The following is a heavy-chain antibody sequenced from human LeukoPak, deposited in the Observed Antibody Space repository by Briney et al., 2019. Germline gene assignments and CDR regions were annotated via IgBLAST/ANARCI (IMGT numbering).Heavy chain of an antibody. CDR1: GFTFSSYS. CDR2: ISSSSSYI. V-gene: IGHV3-21*01. J-gene: IGHJ6*02. CDR3: ARANRATIRFPYYYYGMDV. Sequence: PGGSLRLSCAASGFTFSSYSMNWVRQAPGKGLEWVSSISSSSSYIYYADSVKGRFTISRDNAKNSLYLQMNSLRAEDTAVYYCARANRATIRFPYYYYGMDVWGQGTTVTVSS. D-gene: IGHD5-12*01.